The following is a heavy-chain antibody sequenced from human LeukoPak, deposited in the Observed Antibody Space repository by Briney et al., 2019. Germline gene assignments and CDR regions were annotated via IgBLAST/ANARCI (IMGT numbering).Heavy chain of an antibody. CDR3: ARGWGFNDY. CDR1: RGSISGYH. J-gene: IGHJ4*02. CDR2: VHYSGST. D-gene: IGHD7-27*01. V-gene: IGHV4-59*01. Sequence: SETLSLTCTVSRGSISGYHWSWIRQPPGKGLEWIGYVHYSGSTNYNPSLKSRVTISVDTSKSQSSLNLTSGTAADTAVYYCARGWGFNDYWGQGTLVTVSS.